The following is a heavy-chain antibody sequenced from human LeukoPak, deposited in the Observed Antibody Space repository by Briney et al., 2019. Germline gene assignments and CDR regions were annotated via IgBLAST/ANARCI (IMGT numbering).Heavy chain of an antibody. Sequence: SETLSLTCTVSGDSIRSYYWSWIRQHPGKGLEWIGYIYYSGSTYYNPSLKSRVTISVDTSKNQFSLKLSSVTAADTAVYYCASTSRVAALDYWGQGTLVTVSS. CDR1: GDSIRSYY. V-gene: IGHV4-59*06. CDR3: ASTSRVAALDY. D-gene: IGHD2-15*01. CDR2: IYYSGST. J-gene: IGHJ4*02.